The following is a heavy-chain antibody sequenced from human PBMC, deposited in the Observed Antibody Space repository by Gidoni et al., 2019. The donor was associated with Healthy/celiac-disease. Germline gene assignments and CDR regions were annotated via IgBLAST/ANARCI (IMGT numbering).Heavy chain of an antibody. J-gene: IGHJ5*02. CDR1: GGSISSSSYY. Sequence: QLQLQESGPGLVKPSETLSLTCTVSGGSISSSSYYWGWIRQPPGKGLEWIGSIYYSGSTYYKPSIKSRVTISEDTSKNQFSLKLSSVTAADTAVYYCARGGAIVVVPAAIAGAPPRRLNWFDPWGQGTLVTVSS. V-gene: IGHV4-39*01. CDR2: IYYSGST. CDR3: ARGGAIVVVPAAIAGAPPRRLNWFDP. D-gene: IGHD2-2*01.